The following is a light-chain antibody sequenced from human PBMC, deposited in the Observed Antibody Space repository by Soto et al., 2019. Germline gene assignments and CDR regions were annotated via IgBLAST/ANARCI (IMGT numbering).Light chain of an antibody. CDR2: DVN. Sequence: QSVLAQPASVSGSFGQSITISCSGPNTDLGVYGYVSWYQHHPGKAPKLLIYDVNKRPSGISDRFSGSKSGDTASLTISGLLPEDEAEYYCFSKISGFIYGFGTGTKLTVL. CDR3: FSKISGFIYG. CDR1: NTDLGVYGY. V-gene: IGLV2-14*03. J-gene: IGLJ1*01.